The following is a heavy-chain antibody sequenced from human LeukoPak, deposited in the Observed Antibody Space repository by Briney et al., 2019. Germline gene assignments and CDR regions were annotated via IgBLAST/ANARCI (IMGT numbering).Heavy chain of an antibody. CDR1: GASISDYL. CDR2: ISNSGST. J-gene: IGHJ4*02. Sequence: SETLSLTCTVSGASISDYLCTWIRQPPGKGLEWIGYISNSGSTNYNPSLKSRVTISVDTSKNQFSLNLSSVTAADTAVYYCARDLDYYDMGSYWGQGTLVTASS. CDR3: ARDLDYYDMGSY. D-gene: IGHD3-22*01. V-gene: IGHV4-59*01.